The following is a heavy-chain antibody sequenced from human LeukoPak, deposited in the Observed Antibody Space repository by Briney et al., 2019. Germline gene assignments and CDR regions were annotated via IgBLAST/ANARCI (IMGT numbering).Heavy chain of an antibody. CDR1: GFTFSSYW. CDR2: IYSGGST. CDR3: ARDLGYCSGGSCYSGGLFDY. Sequence: GGSLRLSCAASGFTFSSYWMSWVRQAPGKGLEWVSVIYSGGSTYYADSVKGRFTISRDNSKNTLYLQMNSLRAEDTAVYYCARDLGYCSGGSCYSGGLFDYWGQGTLVTVSS. J-gene: IGHJ4*02. D-gene: IGHD2-15*01. V-gene: IGHV3-53*01.